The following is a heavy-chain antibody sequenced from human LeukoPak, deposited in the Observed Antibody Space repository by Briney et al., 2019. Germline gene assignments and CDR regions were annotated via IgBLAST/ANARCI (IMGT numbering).Heavy chain of an antibody. Sequence: SETLSLTCTVSGGSISSSSYYWGWIRQPPGKGLEWIGSMYYSGSTYYNPSLKSRVTISVDTSKNQFSLKLSSVTAADTAVYYCARRAGYSSSWYAPGWFDPWGQGTLVTVSS. D-gene: IGHD6-13*01. V-gene: IGHV4-39*01. CDR1: GGSISSSSYY. CDR2: MYYSGST. CDR3: ARRAGYSSSWYAPGWFDP. J-gene: IGHJ5*02.